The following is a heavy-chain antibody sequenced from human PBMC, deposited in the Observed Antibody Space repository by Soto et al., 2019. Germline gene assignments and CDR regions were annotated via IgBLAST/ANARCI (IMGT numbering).Heavy chain of an antibody. CDR1: GYTFTIYW. D-gene: IGHD4-17*01. Sequence: PVESLRISGQVSGYTFTIYWIGWVRQMPGKGLEWMGIIYPSDSDTRYSPSFQGQVTISADQSINTAYLQWDSLKASDTAIYYCARPANTVADHFDLWGQGTPVTVSS. CDR3: ARPANTVADHFDL. J-gene: IGHJ4*02. CDR2: IYPSDSDT. V-gene: IGHV5-51*01.